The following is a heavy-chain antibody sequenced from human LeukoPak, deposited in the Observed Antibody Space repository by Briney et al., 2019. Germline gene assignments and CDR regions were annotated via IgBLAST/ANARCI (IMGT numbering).Heavy chain of an antibody. CDR3: AKGQQQRFLRDAFDI. V-gene: IGHV3-73*01. J-gene: IGHJ3*02. Sequence: GGSLRLSCAASGFTFSGSAMHWVRQASGKGLEWVGRIRSKANSYATAYAASVKGRFTISRDDSKNTAYLQMNSLRAEDTAVYYCAKGQQQRFLRDAFDIWGQGTMVTVSS. CDR2: IRSKANSYAT. D-gene: IGHD6-13*01. CDR1: GFTFSGSA.